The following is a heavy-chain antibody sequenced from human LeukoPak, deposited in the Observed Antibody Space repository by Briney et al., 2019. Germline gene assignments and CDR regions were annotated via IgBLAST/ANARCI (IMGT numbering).Heavy chain of an antibody. CDR1: GVTVSSNY. J-gene: IGHJ6*04. V-gene: IGHV3-53*01. CDR2: IYSGGST. CDR3: ARDIGCSGGSCYLAPNGMDV. D-gene: IGHD2-15*01. Sequence: PGGSLRLSCAASGVTVSSNYMSWVRQAPGKGLEWVSVIYSGGSTYYADSVKGRFTISRDNSKNTLYLQMNSLRAEDTAVYYCARDIGCSGGSCYLAPNGMDVWGKGTTVTVSS.